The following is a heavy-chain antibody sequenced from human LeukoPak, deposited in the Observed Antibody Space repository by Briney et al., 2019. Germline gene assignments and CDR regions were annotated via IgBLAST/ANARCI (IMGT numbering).Heavy chain of an antibody. Sequence: SETLSLTCTVSGGSISSYYWSWIRQPPGKGLEWIGYIYYSGSTNYNPSLKSRVTISVDTSKNQISLKLSSVTAADTAVHYCARGSSGWWERWFDPWGQGTLVTVSS. CDR3: ARGSSGWWERWFDP. V-gene: IGHV4-59*01. D-gene: IGHD6-19*01. CDR2: IYYSGST. J-gene: IGHJ5*02. CDR1: GGSISSYY.